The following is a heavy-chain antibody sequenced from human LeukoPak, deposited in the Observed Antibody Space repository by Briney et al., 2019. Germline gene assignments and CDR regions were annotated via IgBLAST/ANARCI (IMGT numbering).Heavy chain of an antibody. Sequence: ASVKVSCKGYGYTFINHDIDWVRQAAGQGLEWMGWMNSNSGNTGYAQKFQGRVTFTRDTSISTAYTELSRLRSDDTAVYYCARNGHPTEAYDYWGQGTLVTVSS. J-gene: IGHJ4*02. D-gene: IGHD4-11*01. V-gene: IGHV1-8*03. CDR2: MNSNSGNT. CDR1: GYTFINHD. CDR3: ARNGHPTEAYDY.